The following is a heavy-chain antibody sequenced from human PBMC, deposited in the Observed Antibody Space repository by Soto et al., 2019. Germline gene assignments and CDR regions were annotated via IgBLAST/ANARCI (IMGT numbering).Heavy chain of an antibody. D-gene: IGHD2-2*01. Sequence: SETLSLTCTVSGGSISSSSYYWGWIRQPPGKGLEWIGSIYYSGSTYYNPSLKSRVTISVDTSKNQFSLKLGSVTAADTAVYYCARHWGTNYYYGMDVWGQGTTVTVSS. CDR1: GGSISSSSYY. CDR3: ARHWGTNYYYGMDV. CDR2: IYYSGST. J-gene: IGHJ6*02. V-gene: IGHV4-39*01.